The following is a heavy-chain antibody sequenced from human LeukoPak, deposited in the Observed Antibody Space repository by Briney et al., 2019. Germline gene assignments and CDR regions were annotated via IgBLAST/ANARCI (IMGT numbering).Heavy chain of an antibody. CDR2: IGSSSRRI. V-gene: IGHV3-48*02. Sequence: GGPLRLSCAASGFTFSRSNMNWVRQAPGKALEGVSYIGSSSRRIYYADSVKGRFTISRDDAKNSLYLQMNSLRDEDTAVYYCARDPVRGMDVWGQGTTVTVSS. CDR3: ARDPVRGMDV. D-gene: IGHD3-10*01. CDR1: GFTFSRSN. J-gene: IGHJ6*02.